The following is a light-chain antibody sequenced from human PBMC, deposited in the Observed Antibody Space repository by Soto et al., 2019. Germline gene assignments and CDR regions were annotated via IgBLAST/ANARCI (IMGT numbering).Light chain of an antibody. CDR2: SAS. J-gene: IGKJ3*01. V-gene: IGKV1-12*01. Sequence: DIHMTHSPSSLSASVGDRVTISCRASQGISSWLAWYQQKPGKAPSLLIYSASTLYSGVPSRFSGSGSGKDFTLTISSLQPEDFATYYCPQANSFPLTFGPGTKVEIX. CDR1: QGISSW. CDR3: PQANSFPLT.